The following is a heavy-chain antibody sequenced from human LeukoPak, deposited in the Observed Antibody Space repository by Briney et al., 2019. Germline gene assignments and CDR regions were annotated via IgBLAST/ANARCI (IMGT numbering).Heavy chain of an antibody. CDR3: AVRAGSYWFDP. V-gene: IGHV1-8*01. CDR2: MIPDSGNT. D-gene: IGHD1-26*01. CDR1: GYVFTSYD. Sequence: APVKVSCKASGYVFTSYDINWVRQATGQGLEWMGWMIPDSGNTGYAQKSQGRVTMTRNTSINTAYLELSSLRSDDTAVYYCAVRAGSYWFDPWGQGTLVTVSP. J-gene: IGHJ5*02.